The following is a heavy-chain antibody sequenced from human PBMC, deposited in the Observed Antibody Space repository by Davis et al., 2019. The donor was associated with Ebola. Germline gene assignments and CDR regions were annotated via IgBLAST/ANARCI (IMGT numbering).Heavy chain of an antibody. Sequence: ASAKVSCKASGYTFTSYAMHWVRHAPGQRLQWMGWISAYNGNTNYAQKLQGRVTMTTDTSTSTADMELRSLRADDTAVYYCARDYGEYEDYYYGMDVWGQGTTVTVSS. J-gene: IGHJ6*02. V-gene: IGHV1-18*01. D-gene: IGHD4-17*01. CDR1: GYTFTSYA. CDR3: ARDYGEYEDYYYGMDV. CDR2: ISAYNGNT.